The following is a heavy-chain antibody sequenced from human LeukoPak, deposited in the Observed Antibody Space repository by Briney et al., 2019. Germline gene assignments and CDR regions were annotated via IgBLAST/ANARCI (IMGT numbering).Heavy chain of an antibody. Sequence: PGRSLRLSCAASGFTFSSYAMHWVRQAPGKGLEWVAVISYDGGNKYYADSVKGRFTISRDNSKNTLYLQMNSLRAEDTAVYYCAREFTYTVTTTLDYWGQGTLVTVSS. D-gene: IGHD4-17*01. CDR1: GFTFSSYA. CDR2: ISYDGGNK. J-gene: IGHJ4*02. V-gene: IGHV3-30*04. CDR3: AREFTYTVTTTLDY.